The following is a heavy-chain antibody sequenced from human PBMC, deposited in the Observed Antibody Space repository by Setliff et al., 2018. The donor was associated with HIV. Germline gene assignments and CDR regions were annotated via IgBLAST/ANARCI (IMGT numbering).Heavy chain of an antibody. Sequence: SETLSLTCTVSGCSLSSRSYYWGWIRQPPGEGLEWIGSIDYSGNTYYSPSVNSRVTISVDTSKNQCSLNLTSVTAADTAVDYCARGGAFWSGYYGFDYWWQGTMGTVST. CDR1: GCSLSSRSYY. J-gene: IGHJ4*02. D-gene: IGHD3-3*01. CDR2: IDYSGNT. CDR3: ARGGAFWSGYYGFDY. V-gene: IGHV4-39*07.